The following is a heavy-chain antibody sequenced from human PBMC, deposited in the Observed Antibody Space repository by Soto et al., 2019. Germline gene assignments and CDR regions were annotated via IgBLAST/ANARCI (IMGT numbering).Heavy chain of an antibody. Sequence: SVKVSCKASGGTFSSYAISWVRQAPGQGLEWMGGIIPIFGTANYAQKFQGRVTITADESTSTAYMELSSLRSEDTAVYYCVSSYRAYDSSGYFDYWGQGTLVTASS. CDR2: IIPIFGTA. D-gene: IGHD3-22*01. CDR1: GGTFSSYA. CDR3: VSSYRAYDSSGYFDY. V-gene: IGHV1-69*13. J-gene: IGHJ4*02.